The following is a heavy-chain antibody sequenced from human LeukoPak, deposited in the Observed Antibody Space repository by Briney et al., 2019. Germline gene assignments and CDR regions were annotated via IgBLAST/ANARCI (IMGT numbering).Heavy chain of an antibody. J-gene: IGHJ3*02. CDR2: IKRSGGTT. CDR3: TTNDAFDI. V-gene: IGHV3-15*01. Sequence: GGSLRLSCAASGFTFSGYWMNWVRQAPGKGLEWVGRIKRSGGTTELAAPVKGRFTISRDDSKKTLYLQMTSLKTEDTAVYYCTTNDAFDIWGQGTMVTVSS. CDR1: GFTFSGYW.